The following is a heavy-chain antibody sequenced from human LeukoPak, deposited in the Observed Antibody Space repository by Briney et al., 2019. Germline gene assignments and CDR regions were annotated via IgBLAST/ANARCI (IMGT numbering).Heavy chain of an antibody. V-gene: IGHV3-21*01. CDR3: ARGTPDSGRYYPFDY. Sequence: GGSLRLSCAASGFTFSSYSMNWVRQAPGKGLEWVSSISSSSSYIYYADSVKGRFTISRDNAKNSLYLQMNSLRAEDTAVYYCARGTPDSGRYYPFDYWGQGTLVTVSS. CDR2: ISSSSSYI. J-gene: IGHJ4*02. CDR1: GFTFSSYS. D-gene: IGHD1-26*01.